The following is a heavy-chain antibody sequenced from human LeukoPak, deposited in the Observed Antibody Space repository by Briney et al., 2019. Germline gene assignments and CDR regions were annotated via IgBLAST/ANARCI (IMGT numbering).Heavy chain of an antibody. D-gene: IGHD6-19*01. Sequence: GGSLRLSCAASGFTFSSYGMYWVRQAPGKGLEWVAVISYDGSDKDYAGSVKGRFTISRDNSKNTLYLQMNSLRAEDTAVFYCAKDRRSSGWWYIDYWGQGTLVTVSS. CDR3: AKDRRSSGWWYIDY. CDR1: GFTFSSYG. CDR2: ISYDGSDK. J-gene: IGHJ4*02. V-gene: IGHV3-30*18.